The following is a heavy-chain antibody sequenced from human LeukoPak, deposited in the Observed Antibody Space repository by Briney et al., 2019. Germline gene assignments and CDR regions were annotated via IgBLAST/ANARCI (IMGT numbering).Heavy chain of an antibody. J-gene: IGHJ5*02. Sequence: GGSLRLSCAASGFTFSSYAMSWVRQAPGKGLEWVSAISGSGGSTYYADSVKSRFTVSRDNSKNTLYLQMNSLRAEDTAVYYCAKLDCSSTSCYFGPWGQGTLVTVSS. CDR3: AKLDCSSTSCYFGP. CDR1: GFTFSSYA. CDR2: ISGSGGST. D-gene: IGHD2-2*01. V-gene: IGHV3-23*01.